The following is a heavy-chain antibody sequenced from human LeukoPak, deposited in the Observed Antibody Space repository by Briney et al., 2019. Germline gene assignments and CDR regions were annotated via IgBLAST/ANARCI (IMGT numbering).Heavy chain of an antibody. V-gene: IGHV3-30*18. Sequence: GGSLRLSCEASTFTFSDYAMHWVRQAPGKGLEWVAVISYDGSNKYYEDSVKGRFTISRDNSKNTLYLQMNSLRAEDTAVYYCAKRMGPSIAAADLDYWGQGTLVTVSS. J-gene: IGHJ4*02. D-gene: IGHD6-13*01. CDR2: ISYDGSNK. CDR3: AKRMGPSIAAADLDY. CDR1: TFTFSDYA.